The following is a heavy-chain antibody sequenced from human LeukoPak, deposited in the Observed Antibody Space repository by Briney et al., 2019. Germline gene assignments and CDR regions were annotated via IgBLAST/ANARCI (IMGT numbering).Heavy chain of an antibody. CDR1: GGSISSSSYY. V-gene: IGHV4-61*05. Sequence: SETLSLTCTVSGGSISSSSYYWGWIRQPPGKGLEWIGYIYYSGSTNYNPSLKSRVTISVDTSKNQFSLKLSSVTAADTAVYYCARWGGSGSYHLDYWGQGTLVTVSS. D-gene: IGHD3-10*01. J-gene: IGHJ4*02. CDR3: ARWGGSGSYHLDY. CDR2: IYYSGST.